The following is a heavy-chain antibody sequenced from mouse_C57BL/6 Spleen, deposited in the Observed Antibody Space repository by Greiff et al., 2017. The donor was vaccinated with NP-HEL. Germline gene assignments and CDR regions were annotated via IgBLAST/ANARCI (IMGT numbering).Heavy chain of an antibody. CDR3: ERLPIYYDSAWFAY. D-gene: IGHD2-4*01. J-gene: IGHJ3*01. V-gene: IGHV1-7*01. CDR2: INPSSGYT. CDR1: GYTFTSYW. Sequence: VQLQQSGAELAKPGASVKLSCKASGYTFTSYWMHWVKQRPGQGLEWIGYINPSSGYTKYKQKFKDKATLTADKSSSTAYMQLSILTFEDSAVYYCERLPIYYDSAWFAYWGQGTLVTVSA.